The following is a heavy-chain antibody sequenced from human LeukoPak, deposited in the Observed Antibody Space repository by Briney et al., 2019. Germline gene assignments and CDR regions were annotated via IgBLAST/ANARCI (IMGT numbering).Heavy chain of an antibody. D-gene: IGHD6-19*01. Sequence: SVKVSCKAYGGTFSSYAISWVRQAPGQGLEWMGRIIPIFGTANYAQKFQGRVTITTDESTSTADIELSSLRSEDTAVYYCARDTTMAGTNCDYIDVWGKGTTVTVSS. V-gene: IGHV1-69*05. CDR3: ARDTTMAGTNCDYIDV. J-gene: IGHJ6*03. CDR2: IIPIFGTA. CDR1: GGTFSSYA.